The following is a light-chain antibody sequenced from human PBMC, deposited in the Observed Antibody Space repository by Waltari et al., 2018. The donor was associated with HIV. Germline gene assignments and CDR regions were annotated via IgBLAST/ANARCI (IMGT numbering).Light chain of an antibody. CDR3: AAWDDSLSGG. Sequence: QSVLTQPPSASGTPGQRVTLSCSGSSRNIGSNYVYWYQQLPGTAPKLLIYRNNQRPSGVPDRFSGSKSGTSASLAISGLRSEDEADYYCAAWDDSLSGGFGGGTKLTVL. V-gene: IGLV1-47*01. CDR2: RNN. J-gene: IGLJ3*02. CDR1: SRNIGSNY.